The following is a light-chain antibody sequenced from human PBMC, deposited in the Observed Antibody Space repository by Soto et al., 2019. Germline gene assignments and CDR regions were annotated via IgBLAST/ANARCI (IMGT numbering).Light chain of an antibody. V-gene: IGLV2-14*01. CDR3: SSYTGSSINTVV. CDR1: SSDVGKYNY. CDR2: EVS. Sequence: QSALTQPASVSGSPGQSITISCTGTSSDVGKYNYVSWYQQHPAKAPKLMIFEVSNRPPGVSNRFSGSKSGNTASLTISGLQAEDEAEYYCSSYTGSSINTVVFGGGTKLTVL. J-gene: IGLJ2*01.